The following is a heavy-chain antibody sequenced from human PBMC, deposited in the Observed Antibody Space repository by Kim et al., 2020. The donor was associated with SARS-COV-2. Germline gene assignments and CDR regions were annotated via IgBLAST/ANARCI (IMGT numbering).Heavy chain of an antibody. CDR1: GYSYISHS. CDR2: INPSGGAT. Sequence: ASVKVSCKAPGYSYISHSMHWVRQAPGQGLEWMGRINPSGGATTYAQNFQGRVSLTWDTSTNTVYMELRSLGSDDTAMYYCATRVTADMDVWGQGTTVTVSS. V-gene: IGHV1-46*01. J-gene: IGHJ6*02. D-gene: IGHD4-4*01. CDR3: ATRVTADMDV.